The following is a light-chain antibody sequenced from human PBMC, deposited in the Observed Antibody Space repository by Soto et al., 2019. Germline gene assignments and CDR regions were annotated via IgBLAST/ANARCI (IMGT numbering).Light chain of an antibody. V-gene: IGKV1D-12*01. CDR2: SAS. J-gene: IGKJ2*01. Sequence: DIQMTQSPSFVSASIGDRVTITWRASLRISSWLAWYQQKPGQAPKLLIYSASSLKSDVPARFSGSGSGTDFTLTISSLQHEDFATYYCQQSNSFPYTFGQGTKLELK. CDR3: QQSNSFPYT. CDR1: LRISSW.